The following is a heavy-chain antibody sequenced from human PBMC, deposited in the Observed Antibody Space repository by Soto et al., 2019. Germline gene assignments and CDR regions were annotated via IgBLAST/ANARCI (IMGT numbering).Heavy chain of an antibody. CDR1: GFTFSSYA. Sequence: PGXSLRLSCAASGFTFSSYAMSWVRQAPGKGLQWVSAISGSGGSTYYADSVKGRFTISRDNSKNTLYLQMNSLRAEDTAVYYCAKDAVGAGTLRIYWGQGTLVTVSS. CDR2: ISGSGGST. J-gene: IGHJ4*02. V-gene: IGHV3-23*01. D-gene: IGHD1-26*01. CDR3: AKDAVGAGTLRIY.